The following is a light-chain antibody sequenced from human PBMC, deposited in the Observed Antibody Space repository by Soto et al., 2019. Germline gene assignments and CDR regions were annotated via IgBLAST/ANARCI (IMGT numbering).Light chain of an antibody. J-gene: IGLJ3*02. V-gene: IGLV2-8*01. CDR1: SSDVGGYNY. Sequence: QSALTQPPSASGSPGQSGTISCTGTSSDVGGYNYVSWYQQYPGRAPKLKIYDVTKRPSGVPDRFSGSKSGNTASLTVSGLQAEDEADYYCSSYAASNNFYFVFGGGTKVTVL. CDR3: SSYAASNNFYFV. CDR2: DVT.